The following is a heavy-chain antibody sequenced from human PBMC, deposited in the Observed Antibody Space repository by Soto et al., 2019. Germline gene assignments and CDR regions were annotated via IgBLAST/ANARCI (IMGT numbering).Heavy chain of an antibody. CDR2: MNPNSGNT. D-gene: IGHD3-3*01. V-gene: IGHV1-8*01. CDR1: GYTFTSYD. Sequence: GASVKVSCKASGYTFTSYDINWVRQATGQGLEWMGWMNPNSGNTGYAQKFQGRVTMTRNTSINTAYMELSSLRSEDTAVYYCARSAPYDFGPPTLPGATYGMDVWGQGTTVTVSS. J-gene: IGHJ6*02. CDR3: ARSAPYDFGPPTLPGATYGMDV.